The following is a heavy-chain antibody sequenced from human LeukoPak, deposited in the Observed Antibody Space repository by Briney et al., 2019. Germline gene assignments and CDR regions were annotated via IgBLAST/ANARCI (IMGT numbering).Heavy chain of an antibody. J-gene: IGHJ6*02. Sequence: GGSLRLSCAASGFIFSIYTMHWVRQAPGKGLEWVAVISYDGSNKYYADSVKGRFTISRDNSKNTLYLQMNSLRAEDTAVYYCAKVKRRTNVNCSGGSCYSNYYYYYGIDVWGQGTTVTVSS. CDR2: ISYDGSNK. V-gene: IGHV3-30-3*01. CDR3: AKVKRRTNVNCSGGSCYSNYYYYYGIDV. CDR1: GFIFSIYT. D-gene: IGHD2-15*01.